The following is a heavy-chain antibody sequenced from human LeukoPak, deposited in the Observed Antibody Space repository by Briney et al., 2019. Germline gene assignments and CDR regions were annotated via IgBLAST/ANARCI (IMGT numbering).Heavy chain of an antibody. J-gene: IGHJ4*02. V-gene: IGHV3-7*01. CDR2: IKQDGSEK. D-gene: IGHD4-23*01. CDR1: GFTFSSYW. Sequence: SGGSLRLSCAASGFTFSSYWMSWVRQAPGKGLEWVANIKQDGSEKYYVDSVKGRFTISRDNAKNSLYLQMNSLRAEDTAVYYCARDIGGKGLYYFDYWGQGTLVTVSS. CDR3: ARDIGGKGLYYFDY.